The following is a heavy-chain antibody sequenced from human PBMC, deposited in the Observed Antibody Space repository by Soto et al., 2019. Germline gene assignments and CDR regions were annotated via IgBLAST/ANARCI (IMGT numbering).Heavy chain of an antibody. D-gene: IGHD3-10*01. V-gene: IGHV3-30*18. CDR3: AKDRGPGYYYYGMDV. CDR1: GFTFNSNG. Sequence: QVQLVESGGCVVQPGRSLRLSCAASGFTFNSNGMHWVRQAPGKGLEWVAIISYDGSNKYYADSVKGRFTISRDNSKNTLYLQMNSLRAEDTAVNYCAKDRGPGYYYYGMDVWGQGTTVTVSS. J-gene: IGHJ6*02. CDR2: ISYDGSNK.